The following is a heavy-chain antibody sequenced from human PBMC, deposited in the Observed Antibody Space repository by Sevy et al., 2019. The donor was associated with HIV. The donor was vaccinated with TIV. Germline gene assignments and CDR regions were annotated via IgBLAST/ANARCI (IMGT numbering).Heavy chain of an antibody. V-gene: IGHV4-59*01. CDR1: DGSGGSISDYY. D-gene: IGHD2-15*01. Sequence: SETLSLTCSVSDGSGGSISDYYWSWIRQPPGKGLEWIGYINYSRSTKFNPSLKSRVTISVDTSKNQFSLKLTSVTAADTAVYYCARGGTSLFAPWGQGTLVTVSS. J-gene: IGHJ5*02. CDR3: ARGGTSLFAP. CDR2: INYSRST.